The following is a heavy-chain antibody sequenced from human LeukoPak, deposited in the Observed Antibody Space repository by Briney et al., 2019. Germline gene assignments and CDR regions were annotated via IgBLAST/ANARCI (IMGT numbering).Heavy chain of an antibody. V-gene: IGHV3-11*01. CDR2: ISTSGDTI. CDR1: GFLFSDHH. D-gene: IGHD6-19*01. CDR3: ARVNTGWGGAFDI. Sequence: GGSLRLSCAASGFLFSDHHMNWIRQAPGKGLEWVSYISTSGDTIYYADSLKGRFTISRDNAKNSLYLQMNSLRADDTAVYYCARVNTGWGGAFDIWGQGTMVTVSS. J-gene: IGHJ3*02.